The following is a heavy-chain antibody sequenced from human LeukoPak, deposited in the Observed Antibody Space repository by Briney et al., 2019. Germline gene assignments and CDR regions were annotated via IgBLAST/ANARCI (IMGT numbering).Heavy chain of an antibody. J-gene: IGHJ4*02. CDR2: ISGSGGST. CDR3: AKGPTVTTDYFDY. Sequence: PGGSLRLSCAASGFTFSSYAMSWVRQAPGKGLEWVSAISGSGGSTYYADSMKGRFTISRDNAKNSLYLQMNSLRAEDTALYYCAKGPTVTTDYFDYWGQGTLVTVSS. V-gene: IGHV3-23*01. D-gene: IGHD4-17*01. CDR1: GFTFSSYA.